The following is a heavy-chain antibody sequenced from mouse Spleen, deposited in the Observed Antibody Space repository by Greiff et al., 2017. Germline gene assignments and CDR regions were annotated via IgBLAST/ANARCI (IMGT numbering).Heavy chain of an antibody. V-gene: IGHV5-2*01. D-gene: IGHD2-14*01. CDR2: INSDGGST. J-gene: IGHJ4*01. CDR1: EYEFPSHD. CDR3: ARQNRYDGAMDY. Sequence: DVKLVESGGGLVQPGESLKLSCESNEYEFPSHDMSWVRKTPEKRLELVAAINSDGGSTYYPDTMERRFIISRDNTKKTLYLQMSSLRSEDTALYYCARQNRYDGAMDYWGQGTSVTVSS.